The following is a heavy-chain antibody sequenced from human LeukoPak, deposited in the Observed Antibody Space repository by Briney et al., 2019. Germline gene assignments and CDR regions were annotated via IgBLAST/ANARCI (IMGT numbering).Heavy chain of an antibody. Sequence: SETLSLTCDVSGYSLSSGHYWDWIRQSPGKGLEWIASMYNSGSTYFKSSLKSRVTISLDTPKNQFSLTLNSVTAADTAVYYCARHVYGRHQLQAYHFDYWGQGILVTVSS. D-gene: IGHD2-2*01. CDR1: GYSLSSGHY. J-gene: IGHJ4*02. CDR3: ARHVYGRHQLQAYHFDY. CDR2: MYNSGST. V-gene: IGHV4-38-2*01.